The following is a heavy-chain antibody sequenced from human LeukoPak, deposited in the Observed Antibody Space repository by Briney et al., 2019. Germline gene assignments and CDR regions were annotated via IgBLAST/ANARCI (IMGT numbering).Heavy chain of an antibody. CDR2: MNPNRGDT. Sequence: ASVKVSCKASGYTFTSYDIHWVRQATGQGLEWMGRMNPNRGDTDYAQKFQGRVTMTRDTSISTAYMELSRLRSDDTAVYYCARLAYSGSYYGAFDIWGQGTMVTVSS. CDR1: GYTFTSYD. J-gene: IGHJ3*02. D-gene: IGHD1-26*01. CDR3: ARLAYSGSYYGAFDI. V-gene: IGHV1-2*06.